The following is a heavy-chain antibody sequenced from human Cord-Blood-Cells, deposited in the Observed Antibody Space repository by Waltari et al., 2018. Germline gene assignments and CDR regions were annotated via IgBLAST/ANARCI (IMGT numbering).Heavy chain of an antibody. D-gene: IGHD2-8*01. Sequence: QVQLQESGPGLVKPSQTMSLTCTVSGGSIRSGGYYWSWIRQHPGKGLEWIGDIYYSGSTYYNPSLKSRVTISGDTSKNQFSLKLSSVTAADTAVYYCARSTNDWYFDLWGRGTLVTVSS. V-gene: IGHV4-31*03. CDR2: IYYSGST. J-gene: IGHJ2*01. CDR1: GGSIRSGGYY. CDR3: ARSTNDWYFDL.